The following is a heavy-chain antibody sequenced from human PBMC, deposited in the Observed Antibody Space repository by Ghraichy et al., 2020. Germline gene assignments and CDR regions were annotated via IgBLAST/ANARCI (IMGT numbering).Heavy chain of an antibody. Sequence: SETLSLTCAVYGGSFSGYYWSWIRQPPGKGLEWIGEINHIGRTNYNPSLKSRVTISVDTSKNQFSLKLSSVTAADTAVYYCARGGYNGTYYVRHYYGMDVWGQGTTVTVSS. V-gene: IGHV4-34*01. CDR2: INHIGRT. CDR1: GGSFSGYY. J-gene: IGHJ6*02. CDR3: ARGGYNGTYYVRHYYGMDV. D-gene: IGHD5-12*01.